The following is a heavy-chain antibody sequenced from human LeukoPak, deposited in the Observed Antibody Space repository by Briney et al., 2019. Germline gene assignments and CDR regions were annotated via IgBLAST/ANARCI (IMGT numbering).Heavy chain of an antibody. V-gene: IGHV3-21*01. CDR3: ARVFGTTGAFDI. CDR2: ISSSSSYI. CDR1: GFTFSSYS. Sequence: GGSLRLSCAASGFTFSSYSMNWVRQAPGKGLEWVSSISSSSSYIYYADSVKGRFTISRDNAKNSLYLQMNSLRAEDTAVYYCARVFGTTGAFDIWGQGTMVTVSS. D-gene: IGHD1-1*01. J-gene: IGHJ3*02.